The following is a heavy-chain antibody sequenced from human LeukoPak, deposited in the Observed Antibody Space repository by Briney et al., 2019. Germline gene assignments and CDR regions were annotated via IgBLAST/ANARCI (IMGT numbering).Heavy chain of an antibody. CDR2: ISSSGSTI. Sequence: GGSLRLSCAASGFTFSSYEMNWVRQAPGKGLEWVSYISSSGSTIYYADSVKGRFTISRDNAKNSLYLQMTSLRAEDTAVYYCARDITVAGGWFDPWGQGTLVTVSS. CDR3: ARDITVAGGWFDP. J-gene: IGHJ5*02. D-gene: IGHD4-23*01. CDR1: GFTFSSYE. V-gene: IGHV3-48*03.